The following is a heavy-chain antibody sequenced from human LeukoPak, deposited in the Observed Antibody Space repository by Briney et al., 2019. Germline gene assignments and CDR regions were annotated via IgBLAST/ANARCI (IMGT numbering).Heavy chain of an antibody. Sequence: ASVKVSCKASGGTFSSYAISWVRQAPGQGLEWMGGIIPIFGTANYAQKFQGRVTITADESTSTAYMELSSLRSGDTAVYYCARDSYSSGWSPGGAFDIWGQGTMVTVSS. CDR1: GGTFSSYA. J-gene: IGHJ3*02. CDR2: IIPIFGTA. D-gene: IGHD6-19*01. CDR3: ARDSYSSGWSPGGAFDI. V-gene: IGHV1-69*13.